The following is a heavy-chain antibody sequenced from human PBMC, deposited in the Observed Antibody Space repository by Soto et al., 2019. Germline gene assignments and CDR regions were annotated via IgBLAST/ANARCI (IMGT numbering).Heavy chain of an antibody. CDR1: GFTFSDFY. Sequence: GSLRLSGAASGFTFSDFYMSWIRQAPGKGLEWVSYISSSGSTIYYADSVKGRFTISRDNAKNSLYLQMNSLRAEDTAVYYCARTSGTYYNLGGYYYYYNMDVWGKGTTVTVSS. V-gene: IGHV3-11*01. J-gene: IGHJ6*03. D-gene: IGHD3-10*01. CDR2: ISSSGSTI. CDR3: ARTSGTYYNLGGYYYYYNMDV.